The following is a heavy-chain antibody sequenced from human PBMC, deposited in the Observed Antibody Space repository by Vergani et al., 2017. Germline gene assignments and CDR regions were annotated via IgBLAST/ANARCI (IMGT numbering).Heavy chain of an antibody. J-gene: IGHJ4*02. CDR2: IKEDGTEK. CDR1: GFTFDDYA. V-gene: IGHV3-7*01. D-gene: IGHD1-26*01. CDR3: AREGVPRCCIVGAPDF. Sequence: EVQLVESGGGLVQPGRSLRLSCAASGFTFDDYAMHWVRQAPGKGLEWVANIKEDGTEKYYLDSVKGRFTISRDIAENSIYLEMNSLRVEDTAVYYCAREGVPRCCIVGAPDFWGQGTQVTVSS.